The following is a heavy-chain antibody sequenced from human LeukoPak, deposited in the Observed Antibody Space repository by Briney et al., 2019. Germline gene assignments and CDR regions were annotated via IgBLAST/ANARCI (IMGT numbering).Heavy chain of an antibody. J-gene: IGHJ6*04. D-gene: IGHD4-17*01. CDR3: ARGDYGDYYGMDV. Sequence: GGSLRLSCGASGFTFNFFAMSWVRQAPGKGLEWVSGIEKDGSSAYYVDSVRGRFTISRDNSKNSLYLQMNSLRAEDTAVYYCARGDYGDYYGMDVWGKGTTVTVTS. V-gene: IGHV3-23*03. CDR1: GFTFNFFA. CDR2: IEKDGSSA.